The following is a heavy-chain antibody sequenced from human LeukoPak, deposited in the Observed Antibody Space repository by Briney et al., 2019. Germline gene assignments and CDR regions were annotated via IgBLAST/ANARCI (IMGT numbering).Heavy chain of an antibody. CDR3: AKDQGDSIDY. CDR1: GFTFSSYA. V-gene: IGHV3-23*01. D-gene: IGHD2-21*02. CDR2: MSNSGGST. J-gene: IGHJ4*02. Sequence: PGGSLRLSCAASGFTFSSYAMNWVRQAPGKGLEWVSAMSNSGGSTYYADSAKGRFTISRDNSKNTLYLQMNSLRAEDTAVYYCAKDQGDSIDYWGQGTLVTVSS.